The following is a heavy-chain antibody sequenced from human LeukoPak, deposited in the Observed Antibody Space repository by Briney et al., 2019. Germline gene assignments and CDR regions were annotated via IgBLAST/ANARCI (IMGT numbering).Heavy chain of an antibody. Sequence: PSETLSLTCAVYGGSFSAYYWSWIRQPPGKRLEWIGEINHSGSTNYNPSLKSRVTISVDTSKNQFSLKLSSVTAADTAVYYCARGRISFGNFDYWGQGTLVTVSS. CDR1: GGSFSAYY. V-gene: IGHV4-34*01. CDR2: INHSGST. D-gene: IGHD3-10*01. CDR3: ARGRISFGNFDY. J-gene: IGHJ4*02.